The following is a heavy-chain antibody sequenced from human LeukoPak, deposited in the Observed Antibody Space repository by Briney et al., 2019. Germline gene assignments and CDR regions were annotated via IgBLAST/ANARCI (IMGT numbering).Heavy chain of an antibody. CDR3: ARLGSGSTEAEYYYYYYMDV. CDR2: INPSGGST. J-gene: IGHJ6*03. CDR1: GYTFTSYY. D-gene: IGHD3-10*01. Sequence: ASVKVSCKASGYTFTSYYMHWVRQAPGQGLEWMGIINPSGGSTSYAQKFQGRVTMTRDMSTSTVYMELSSLRSEDTAVYYCARLGSGSTEAEYYYYYYMDVWGKGTTVTVSS. V-gene: IGHV1-46*01.